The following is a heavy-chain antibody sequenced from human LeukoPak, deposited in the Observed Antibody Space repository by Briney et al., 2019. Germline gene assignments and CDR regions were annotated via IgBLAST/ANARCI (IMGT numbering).Heavy chain of an antibody. D-gene: IGHD2-2*01. V-gene: IGHV4-39*01. CDR1: GGSISSSSYY. J-gene: IGHJ4*02. Sequence: SETLSLTCTVSGGSISSSSYYWGWIRLPPVKGLEWIGSIYYSGSTYYNPSLKSRVTISVDTSKNHCSLKLSSVTAADTAVYYCARQGSTSCFDYGGQGTLVSVSS. CDR2: IYYSGST. CDR3: ARQGSTSCFDY.